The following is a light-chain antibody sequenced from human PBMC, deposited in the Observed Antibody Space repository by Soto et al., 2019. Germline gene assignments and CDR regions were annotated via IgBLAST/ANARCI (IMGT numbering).Light chain of an antibody. CDR1: QHVSSN. CDR2: PAS. CDR3: QQYNNCPYT. Sequence: EIEMTQSPATLSVSPGGSVTLSCRASQHVSSNFAWYRQKPGQAPTLLIYPASTRATGIPARFSGSGSGTEFTPTIISLQSEDFAVSYCQQYNNCPYTFGQGTKLEIK. V-gene: IGKV3-15*01. J-gene: IGKJ2*01.